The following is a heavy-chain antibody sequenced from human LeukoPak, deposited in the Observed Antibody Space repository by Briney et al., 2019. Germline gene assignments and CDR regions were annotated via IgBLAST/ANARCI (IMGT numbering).Heavy chain of an antibody. CDR2: ISWNSGSI. CDR1: GFTFDDYA. CDR3: AKVEMAYSLVSE. D-gene: IGHD5-24*01. J-gene: IGHJ4*02. V-gene: IGHV3-9*01. Sequence: GGSLRLSCAASGFTFDDYAMHWVRQAPGKGPEWVSGISWNSGSIGYADSVKGRFTISRDNSKNTLYLQMNSLRAEDTAVYYCAKVEMAYSLVSEWGQGTLVTVSS.